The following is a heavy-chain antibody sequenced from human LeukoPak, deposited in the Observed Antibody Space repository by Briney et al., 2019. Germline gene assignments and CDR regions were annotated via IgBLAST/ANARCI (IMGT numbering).Heavy chain of an antibody. J-gene: IGHJ3*02. D-gene: IGHD3-10*01. CDR2: IYYNGST. CDR3: ARRGVTMVRGVQDAFDI. V-gene: IGHV4-30-4*08. CDR1: GGSISSGDYY. Sequence: SETLSLTCTVSGGSISSGDYYWSWIRQPPGKGLEWIGYIYYNGSTYYNPSLKSRVTISVDTSKNQFSLKLSSVTAADTAVYYCARRGVTMVRGVQDAFDIWGQGTMVTVSS.